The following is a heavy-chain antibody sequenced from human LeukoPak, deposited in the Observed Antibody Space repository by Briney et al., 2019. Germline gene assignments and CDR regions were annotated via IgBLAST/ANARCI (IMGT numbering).Heavy chain of an antibody. CDR1: GGSISRYF. J-gene: IGHJ4*02. CDR2: LHTSVNT. D-gene: IGHD6-19*01. CDR3: VRGHSSTWYYFDY. Sequence: PSETLSLTCTVSGGSISRYFWSWIRQPAGKGLEWIGRLHTSVNTDYNPSIKSRVTMSVDTSNNQFSLQLSSVTAADTAVYYCVRGHSSTWYYFDYWGQGALLIVSS. V-gene: IGHV4-4*07.